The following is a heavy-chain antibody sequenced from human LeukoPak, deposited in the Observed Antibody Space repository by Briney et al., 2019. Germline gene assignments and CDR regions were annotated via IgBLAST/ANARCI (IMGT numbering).Heavy chain of an antibody. CDR2: INPNSGGT. J-gene: IGHJ6*03. D-gene: IGHD3-10*01. V-gene: IGHV1-2*02. CDR3: ARQPMVRGVMGYYYMDV. Sequence: GASVKVSCKASGYTFTGYYMHWVRQAPGQGLEWVGWINPNSGGTNYAQKFQGRVTMTRDTSISTAYMELSRLRSDDTAVYYCARQPMVRGVMGYYYMDVWGKGTTVTISS. CDR1: GYTFTGYY.